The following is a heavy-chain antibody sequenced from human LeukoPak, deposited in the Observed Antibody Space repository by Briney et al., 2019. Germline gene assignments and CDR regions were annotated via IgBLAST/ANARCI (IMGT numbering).Heavy chain of an antibody. Sequence: AGGSLRLSCAASAFSLNAYNMNWVSQAPGKGMEWVSSISYTGTYIYYADSVKGRFTISRDNAQNSLYLQMNSLRAEDTAVYYCARGSLEWLLYYYYYYMDVWGKGTTVTVSS. CDR1: AFSLNAYN. CDR2: ISYTGTYI. D-gene: IGHD3-3*01. J-gene: IGHJ6*03. V-gene: IGHV3-21*01. CDR3: ARGSLEWLLYYYYYYMDV.